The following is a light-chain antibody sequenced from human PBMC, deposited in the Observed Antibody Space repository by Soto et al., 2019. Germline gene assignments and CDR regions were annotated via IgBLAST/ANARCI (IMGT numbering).Light chain of an antibody. J-gene: IGKJ4*01. Sequence: EIVLTQSPGTLSLSPGERATLSCRASQNISSSYLAWYQQKPGQAPRVLIYGASSRATGIPDRFSGSGSGTDFTLTIRRLEPEDLAVYYCQQYGSSPVLTFGGGTKVEIK. CDR2: GAS. CDR1: QNISSSY. CDR3: QQYGSSPVLT. V-gene: IGKV3-20*01.